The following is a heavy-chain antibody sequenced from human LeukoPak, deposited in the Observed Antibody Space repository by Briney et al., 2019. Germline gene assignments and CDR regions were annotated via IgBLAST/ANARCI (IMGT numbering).Heavy chain of an antibody. CDR2: ISGSGGST. D-gene: IGHD4-17*01. J-gene: IGHJ4*02. Sequence: PGGSLRLSCAASGFTVSSNYMSWVRQAPGKGLEWVSAISGSGGSTYYADSVKGRFTISRDNSKNTLYLQMNSLRAEDTAVYYCAKAVRSVGYFDYWGQGTLVTVSS. CDR1: GFTVSSNY. CDR3: AKAVRSVGYFDY. V-gene: IGHV3-23*01.